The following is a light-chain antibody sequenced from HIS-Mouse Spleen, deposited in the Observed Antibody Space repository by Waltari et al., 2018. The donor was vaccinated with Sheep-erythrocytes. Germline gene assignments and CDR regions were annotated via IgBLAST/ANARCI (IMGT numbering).Light chain of an antibody. Sequence: QSVLTQPPSASGTPGQRVTISCSGTSSNIGSNTVNGYQQLPGTAPKLLIYSNNQRPSGVPDRFSGSKSGTSASLAISGLQSEDEADYYCAAWDDSLNGVVFDGGTKLTVL. CDR1: SSNIGSNT. CDR3: AAWDDSLNGVV. CDR2: SNN. J-gene: IGLJ2*01. V-gene: IGLV1-44*01.